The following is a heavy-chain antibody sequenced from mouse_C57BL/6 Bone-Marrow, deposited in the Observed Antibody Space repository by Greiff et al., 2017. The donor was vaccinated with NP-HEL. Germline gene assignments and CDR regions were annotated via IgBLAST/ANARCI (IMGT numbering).Heavy chain of an antibody. J-gene: IGHJ1*03. CDR2: IYPRSGNT. CDR3: ASLSLWGYFDV. V-gene: IGHV1-81*01. CDR1: GYTFTSYG. D-gene: IGHD6-1*01. Sequence: QVQLQQSGAELARPGASVKLSCKASGYTFTSYGISWVKQRTGQGLEWIGEIYPRSGNTYYNEKFKGKATLTADKSSSTAYMELRSLTSEDSAVYFCASLSLWGYFDVWGTGTTVTVSS.